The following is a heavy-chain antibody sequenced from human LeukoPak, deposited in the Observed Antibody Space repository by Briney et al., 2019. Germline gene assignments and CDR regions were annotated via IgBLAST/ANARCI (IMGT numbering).Heavy chain of an antibody. J-gene: IGHJ3*02. Sequence: ASVKVSCKASGYTFTSYYMHWVRQAPGRGLEWMGIINPSGGSTSYAQKFQGRVTMTRDTSTSTVYMELSSLRSEDTAVYYCARVPRSGYDAFDIWGQGTMVTVSS. CDR2: INPSGGST. CDR1: GYTFTSYY. V-gene: IGHV1-46*01. D-gene: IGHD3-3*01. CDR3: ARVPRSGYDAFDI.